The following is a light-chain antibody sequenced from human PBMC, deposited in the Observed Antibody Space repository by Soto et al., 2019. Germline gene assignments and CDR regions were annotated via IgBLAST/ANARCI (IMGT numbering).Light chain of an antibody. J-gene: IGLJ1*01. CDR1: SSNVGSYKL. Sequence: QSALTQPASVSGSPGQSITISCTGTSSNVGSYKLVSWYQQHPGKAPKLMIFEASNRPSGVPDRFSGSKSGNTASLTISGLQAADEVDYYCSLYTSENTYVFGTGTKVTVL. CDR2: EAS. V-gene: IGLV2-14*02. CDR3: SLYTSENTYV.